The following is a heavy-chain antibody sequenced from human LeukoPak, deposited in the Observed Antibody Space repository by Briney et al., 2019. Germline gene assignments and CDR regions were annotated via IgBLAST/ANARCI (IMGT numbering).Heavy chain of an antibody. J-gene: IGHJ5*02. CDR3: ARVLIIRGSYGWFDP. V-gene: IGHV4-4*07. CDR1: GGSISSNY. CDR2: IYTSGST. D-gene: IGHD3-16*01. Sequence: SETLSLTCTVSGGSISSNYWSWIRQPAGKGLEWIGRIYTSGSTNYNPSLKSRVTMSLDTSKNQFSLQLSSVTAADTAVYYCARVLIIRGSYGWFDPWGQGTLVTVSS.